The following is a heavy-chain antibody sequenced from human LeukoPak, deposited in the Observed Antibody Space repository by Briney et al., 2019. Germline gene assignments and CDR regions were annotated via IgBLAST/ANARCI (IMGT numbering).Heavy chain of an antibody. D-gene: IGHD3-10*01. V-gene: IGHV3-53*01. CDR3: AKDRKVRGVSTRFDY. J-gene: IGHJ4*02. Sequence: RSGGSLRLSCAASGFTVSSNYMSWVRQAPGKGLEWVSVIYSGGSTYYADSVKGRFTISRDNSKSTLYLQMNSLRAEDTAVYYCAKDRKVRGVSTRFDYWGQGTLVTVSS. CDR1: GFTVSSNY. CDR2: IYSGGST.